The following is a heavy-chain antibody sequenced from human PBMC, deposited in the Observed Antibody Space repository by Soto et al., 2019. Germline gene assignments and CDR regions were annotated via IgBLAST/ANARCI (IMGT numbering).Heavy chain of an antibody. CDR1: GCTFSSYT. CDR3: AKADSNYAGRFSYYYMDV. V-gene: IGHV1-69*02. Sequence: GASVKVSCKASGCTFSSYTISWVRQAPGQGLEWMGRIIPILGIANYAQKFQGRVTITADKSTSTAYMELSSLRSEDTAVYYCAKADSNYAGRFSYYYMDVWDTGTMVTVSS. D-gene: IGHD4-4*01. CDR2: IIPILGIA. J-gene: IGHJ6*03.